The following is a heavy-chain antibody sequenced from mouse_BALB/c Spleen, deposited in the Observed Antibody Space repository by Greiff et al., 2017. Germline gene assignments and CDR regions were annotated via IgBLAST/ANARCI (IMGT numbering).Heavy chain of an antibody. D-gene: IGHD2-4*01. CDR3: ATMITTRGAMDY. V-gene: IGHV5-6-5*01. CDR1: GFTFSSYA. J-gene: IGHJ4*01. CDR2: ISSGGST. Sequence: EVQVVESGGGLVKPGGSLKLSCAASGFTFSSYAMSWVRQTPEKRLEWVASISSGGSTYYPDSVKGRFTISRDNARNILYLQMSSLRSEDTAMYYCATMITTRGAMDYWGQGTSVTVSS.